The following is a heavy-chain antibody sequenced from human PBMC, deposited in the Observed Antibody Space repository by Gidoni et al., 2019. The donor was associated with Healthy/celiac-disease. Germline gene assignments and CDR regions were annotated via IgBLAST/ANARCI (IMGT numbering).Heavy chain of an antibody. CDR2: IYYSGST. V-gene: IGHV4-39*01. D-gene: IGHD2-8*01. J-gene: IGHJ4*02. Sequence: QLQLQESGPGLVKPSETLSLTCTVSGGSISSSSYYWGWIRPPPGKGLEWIGSIYYSGSTYYNPSLKSRVTISVDTSKNQFSLKLSSVTAADTAVYYCARKDIVLMVYDWGQGTLVTVSS. CDR3: ARKDIVLMVYD. CDR1: GGSISSSSYY.